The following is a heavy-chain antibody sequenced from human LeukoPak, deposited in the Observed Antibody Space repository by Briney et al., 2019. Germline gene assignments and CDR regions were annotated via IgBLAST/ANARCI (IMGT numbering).Heavy chain of an antibody. CDR2: IYHSGST. D-gene: IGHD3-22*01. CDR1: GGSISSGGYY. J-gene: IGHJ6*01. Sequence: PSETLSLTCTVSGGSISSGGYYWSWIRQPPGKGLEWIGYIYHSGSTYYNPSLKSRVTISVDRSKNQFSLKLSSVTAADTAVYYCARDTPQGYYDSSGYYPPHGMDVWGQGTTVTVSS. V-gene: IGHV4-30-2*01. CDR3: ARDTPQGYYDSSGYYPPHGMDV.